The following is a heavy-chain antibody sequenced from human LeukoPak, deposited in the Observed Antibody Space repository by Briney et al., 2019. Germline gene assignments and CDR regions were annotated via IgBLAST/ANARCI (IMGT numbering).Heavy chain of an antibody. J-gene: IGHJ4*02. D-gene: IGHD2-21*01. Sequence: PGGSLRLSCAASGFTFSSYWMHWVRQAPGKGLVWVSRINSDGSSTSYADSVKGRFTISRDNSENTLFLQMNNLRAEDTAFYYCARVPKEQIVVVNAPFDYWGQGILVTVSS. CDR3: ARVPKEQIVVVNAPFDY. CDR1: GFTFSSYW. V-gene: IGHV3-74*01. CDR2: INSDGSST.